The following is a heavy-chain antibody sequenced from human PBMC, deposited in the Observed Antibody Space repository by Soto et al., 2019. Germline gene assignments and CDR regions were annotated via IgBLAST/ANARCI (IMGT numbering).Heavy chain of an antibody. J-gene: IGHJ4*02. CDR1: GFTFSSYA. CDR2: ISGSGGST. D-gene: IGHD3-22*01. Sequence: EVQLLESGGGLVQPGGSLRLSCAASGFTFSSYAMSWVRQAPGKGLEWVSAISGSGGSTYYADSVKGRFTISRDNSKNTLYLQMNSLRAEDTAVYYCAKDPFTCYDSSGYYPSFDYWGQGTLVTVSS. CDR3: AKDPFTCYDSSGYYPSFDY. V-gene: IGHV3-23*01.